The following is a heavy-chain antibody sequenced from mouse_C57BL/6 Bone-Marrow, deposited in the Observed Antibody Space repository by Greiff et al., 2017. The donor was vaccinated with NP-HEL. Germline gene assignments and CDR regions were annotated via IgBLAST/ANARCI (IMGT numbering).Heavy chain of an antibody. CDR1: GYTFTSYW. J-gene: IGHJ3*01. V-gene: IGHV1-72*01. CDR2: IDPNSGGT. CDR3: ARGGIYYDYDSWFAY. D-gene: IGHD2-4*01. Sequence: QVHVKQSGAELVKPGASVKLSCKASGYTFTSYWMHWVKQRPGRGLEWIGRIDPNSGGTKYNEKFKSKATLTVDKPSSTAYMQLSSLTSEDSAVYYCARGGIYYDYDSWFAYWGQGTLVTVSA.